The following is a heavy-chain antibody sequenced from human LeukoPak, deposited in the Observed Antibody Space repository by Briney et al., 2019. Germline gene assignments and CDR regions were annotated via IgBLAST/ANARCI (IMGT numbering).Heavy chain of an antibody. CDR1: GYTFTSYA. D-gene: IGHD3-9*01. V-gene: IGHV7-4-1*02. CDR2: INTNTGNP. J-gene: IGHJ4*02. Sequence: GASVKVSCKASGYTFTSYAMNWVRQAPGQGLEWMGWINTNTGNPTYAQGFTGRFVFSLDTSVSTAYLQISSLKAEDTAAYYCARDGMYYDILTGYYRNFDYWGQGTLVTVSS. CDR3: ARDGMYYDILTGYYRNFDY.